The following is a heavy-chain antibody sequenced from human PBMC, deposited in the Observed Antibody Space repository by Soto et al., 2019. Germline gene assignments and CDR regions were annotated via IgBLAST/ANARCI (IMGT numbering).Heavy chain of an antibody. CDR1: GFTFSSYS. CDR3: ARDPPLRITAVGPGNY. V-gene: IGHV3-21*01. J-gene: IGHJ4*02. Sequence: GGSLRLSCAASGFTFSSYSMNWVRQAPGKGLEWVSAISGSSSDTYYADSVEGRFTISRDNAKNSLYLQMSSLRAEDTAVYYCARDPPLRITAVGPGNYWGQGTMLTVYS. D-gene: IGHD6-13*01. CDR2: ISGSSSDT.